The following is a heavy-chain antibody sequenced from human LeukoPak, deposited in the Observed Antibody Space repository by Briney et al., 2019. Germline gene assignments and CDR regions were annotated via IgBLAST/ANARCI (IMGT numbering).Heavy chain of an antibody. CDR3: AKDSLWFGESNDAFDI. J-gene: IGHJ3*02. Sequence: PGGSLRLSCAASGFTFSSYAMHWVRQAPGKGLEWVAVISYDGSNKYYADSVKGRFTISRDNSKNTLYLQMNSLRAEDTAVYYCAKDSLWFGESNDAFDIWGQGTMVTVSS. CDR1: GFTFSSYA. CDR2: ISYDGSNK. V-gene: IGHV3-30*04. D-gene: IGHD3-10*01.